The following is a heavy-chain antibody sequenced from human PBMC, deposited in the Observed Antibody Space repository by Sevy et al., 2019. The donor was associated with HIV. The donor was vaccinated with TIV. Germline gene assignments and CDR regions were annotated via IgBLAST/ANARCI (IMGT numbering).Heavy chain of an antibody. J-gene: IGHJ4*02. V-gene: IGHV3-30*14. CDR2: ISYDGRNNK. D-gene: IGHD3-10*02. CDR1: GFTFSDYS. Sequence: GGSLRLSCAASGFTFSDYSMHWVRQAPGKGLEWVAIISYDGRNNKYNVDSVKGRFTISRDNSKNTLFLQMNSLRAEDSAIYYCARDMREILCSAFDYWGQGTLVTVSS. CDR3: ARDMREILCSAFDY.